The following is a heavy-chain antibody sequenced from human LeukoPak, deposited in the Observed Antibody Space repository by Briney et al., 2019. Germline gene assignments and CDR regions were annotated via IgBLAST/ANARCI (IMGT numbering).Heavy chain of an antibody. CDR1: GGSISSSSYY. CDR3: ARGLAEEVYDSSGYDAFDI. CDR2: IYYSGST. D-gene: IGHD3-22*01. J-gene: IGHJ3*02. V-gene: IGHV4-39*01. Sequence: SETLSLTCTVSGGSISSSSYYWGWIRQPPGKGPEWIGSIYYSGSTYYNPALKSRVSISVDTHMHQFSPKLSSVTAADTAVYYCARGLAEEVYDSSGYDAFDIWGQGTMVTVSS.